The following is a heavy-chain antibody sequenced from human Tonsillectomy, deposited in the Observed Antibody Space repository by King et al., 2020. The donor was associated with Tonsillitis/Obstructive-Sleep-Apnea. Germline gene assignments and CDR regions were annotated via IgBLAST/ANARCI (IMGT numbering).Heavy chain of an antibody. J-gene: IGHJ4*02. D-gene: IGHD3-22*01. V-gene: IGHV3-23*04. CDR1: GFTFSSYA. Sequence: VQLVESGGGLVQPGGSLRLSCAASGFTFSSYAMSWVRQAPGKGLEWVSAISGSGGSTYYADSVKGRFTISRDNSKNTLYLQMNSLRAEDTAVYYCAKDQWLRAAVSYYFVHWGQGTLVTVSS. CDR3: AKDQWLRAAVSYYFVH. CDR2: ISGSGGST.